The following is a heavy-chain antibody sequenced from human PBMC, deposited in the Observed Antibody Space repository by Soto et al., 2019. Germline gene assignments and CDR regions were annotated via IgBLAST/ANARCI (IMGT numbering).Heavy chain of an antibody. D-gene: IGHD2-21*01. V-gene: IGHV4-59*01. CDR2: IYYSGST. CDR1: GVSISNYY. J-gene: IGHJ4*02. Sequence: QVQLQESGPGLVKPAETLSLTCTVSGVSISNYYWSWIRQPPGKGLEWIGNIYYSGSTDYNPSLKSRVTISAETSKNQFSLKLSSVTAADTAVYYCVRERVMAIFDYWGQGTLVTVSS. CDR3: VRERVMAIFDY.